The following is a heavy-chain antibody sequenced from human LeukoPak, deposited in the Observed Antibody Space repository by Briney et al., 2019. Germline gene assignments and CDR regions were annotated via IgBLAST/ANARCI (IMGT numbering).Heavy chain of an antibody. V-gene: IGHV4-59*01. CDR2: IYYSGST. J-gene: IGHJ3*02. D-gene: IGHD3-22*01. Sequence: TSETLSLTCTVSGGSISSYYWSWIRQPPGKGLEWIGYIYYSGSTNYNPSLKSRVTISVDTSKNQFSLKPSSVTAADTAVYYCASRAKYYYDSSGAFDIWGQGTMVTVSS. CDR3: ASRAKYYYDSSGAFDI. CDR1: GGSISSYY.